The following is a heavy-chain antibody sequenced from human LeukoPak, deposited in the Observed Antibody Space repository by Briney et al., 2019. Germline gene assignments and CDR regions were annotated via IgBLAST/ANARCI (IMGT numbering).Heavy chain of an antibody. CDR2: ISGSGGST. CDR3: AKDPNQGGYDWFDY. CDR1: GFTFSSFA. V-gene: IGHV3-23*01. D-gene: IGHD5-12*01. J-gene: IGHJ4*02. Sequence: GGSLRLSCVASGFTFSSFAMSWVRQAPGKGLEWVSAISGSGGSTYYADSVKGRFTISRDNSKNTLYLQMNSLRAEDTAVYYCAKDPNQGGYDWFDYWGQGTLVTVSS.